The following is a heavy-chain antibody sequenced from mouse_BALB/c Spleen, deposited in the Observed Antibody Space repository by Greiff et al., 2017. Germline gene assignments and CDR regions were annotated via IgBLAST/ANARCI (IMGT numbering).Heavy chain of an antibody. CDR3: ARSSRYDGAWFAY. V-gene: IGHV3-8*02. CDR2: ISYSGST. J-gene: IGHJ3*01. CDR1: GDSITSGY. Sequence: VQLKESGPSLVKPSQTLSLTCSVTGDSITSGYWNWIRKFPGNKLEYMGYISYSGSTYYNPSLKSRISITRDTSKNQYYLPLNSVTTEDTATYYCARSSRYDGAWFAYWGQGTLVTVSA. D-gene: IGHD2-14*01.